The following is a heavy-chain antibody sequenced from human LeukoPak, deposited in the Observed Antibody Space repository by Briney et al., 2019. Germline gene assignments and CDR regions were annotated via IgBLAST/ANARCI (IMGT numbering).Heavy chain of an antibody. J-gene: IGHJ5*02. Sequence: GGSLRLSCAASGFTFSSYAMHWVRQAPGKGLEWVAVISYDGSNKYYADSVKGRFTISRDNSKNTLYLQMNSLRAEDTAVYYCARGLYDPKAPGYNWFDPWGQGTLVTVSS. CDR2: ISYDGSNK. CDR3: ARGLYDPKAPGYNWFDP. V-gene: IGHV3-30-3*01. D-gene: IGHD3-3*01. CDR1: GFTFSSYA.